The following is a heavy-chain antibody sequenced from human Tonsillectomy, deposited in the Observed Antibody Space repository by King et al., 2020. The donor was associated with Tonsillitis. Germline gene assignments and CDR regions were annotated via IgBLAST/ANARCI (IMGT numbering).Heavy chain of an antibody. CDR3: ARETNGDYGDY. V-gene: IGHV3-7*01. CDR1: GFTFSSYW. D-gene: IGHD4-17*01. Sequence: VQLVESGGGLVQPGGSLRLSCAASGFTFSSYWMSWVRQAPGKGLEWVANIKQDGSMKYYVDSVKGRFTISRDNAKNSLELQMNSLRAEDTAVYYCARETNGDYGDYWGQGTLVTVSS. CDR2: IKQDGSMK. J-gene: IGHJ4*02.